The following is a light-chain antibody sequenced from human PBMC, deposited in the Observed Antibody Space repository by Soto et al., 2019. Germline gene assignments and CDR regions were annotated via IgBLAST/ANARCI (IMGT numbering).Light chain of an antibody. CDR1: QGIRNE. V-gene: IGKV1-6*01. J-gene: IGKJ2*01. CDR2: AAS. CDR3: LQDYNYPRT. Sequence: AIQMTQSPSSLSASVGDRVTITCRASQGIRNELGWFQQKPGKAPNLLIYAASSLQSGVPSRFSGSGSDTDFTLTISSLQPEDFATYYCLQDYNYPRTFGQGTKLEIK.